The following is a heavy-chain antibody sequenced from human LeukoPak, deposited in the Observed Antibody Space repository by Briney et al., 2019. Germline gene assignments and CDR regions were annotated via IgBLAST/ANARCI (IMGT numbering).Heavy chain of an antibody. J-gene: IGHJ6*03. CDR3: ARDHYDILTGYYYYYYYMDV. V-gene: IGHV4-39*07. D-gene: IGHD3-9*01. Sequence: PSETLSLTCTVSGGSISSSSYYWGWIRQPPGKGLEWIGSIYYSGSTYYKPSLKSRVTISVDTSKNQFSLKLSSVTAADTAVYYCARDHYDILTGYYYYYYYMDVWGKGTTVTVSS. CDR2: IYYSGST. CDR1: GGSISSSSYY.